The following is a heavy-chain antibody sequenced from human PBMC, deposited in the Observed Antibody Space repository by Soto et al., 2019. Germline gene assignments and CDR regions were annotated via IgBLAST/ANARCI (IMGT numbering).Heavy chain of an antibody. CDR1: GFSFSSFA. CDR3: ARGGDVWSGYYPPDV. CDR2: ISGSADST. J-gene: IGHJ6*04. D-gene: IGHD3-3*01. Sequence: PGGSLGLSCAASGFSFSSFAMNWVRQAPGKGLEWVSIISGSADSTFYADSVKGRFTISRDNSKSTLYLQINSLRAEDTAVYYCARGGDVWSGYYPPDVWGKGTTVTVSS. V-gene: IGHV3-23*01.